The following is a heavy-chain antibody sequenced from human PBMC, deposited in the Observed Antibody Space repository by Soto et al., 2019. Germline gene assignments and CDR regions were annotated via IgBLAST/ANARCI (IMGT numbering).Heavy chain of an antibody. Sequence: GGSLRLSCEASGFSFSRFAMGWVRQAPGKGLEWVGFIRSKTFGGTTEYAASVKGRFTISRDDSKSIAYLQMNSLKTEDTAMYYCTRTATRFDPWGQGALVTVSS. J-gene: IGHJ5*02. D-gene: IGHD2-21*02. CDR3: TRTATRFDP. CDR1: GFSFSRFA. V-gene: IGHV3-49*04. CDR2: IRSKTFGGTT.